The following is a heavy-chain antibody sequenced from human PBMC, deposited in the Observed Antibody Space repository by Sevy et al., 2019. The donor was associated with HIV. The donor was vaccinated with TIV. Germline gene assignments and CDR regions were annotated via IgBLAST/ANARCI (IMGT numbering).Heavy chain of an antibody. V-gene: IGHV3-23*01. CDR1: GFTFSTYA. Sequence: GGSLRLSCAASGFTFSTYAMSWVRQAPGKGLEWVSGISGGGGKTYYADSVKGRITISRDNSKNTRYLQMNSRSAEDKAVYYCAKGPSGEWLLDAVDIWGQGTMVTVSS. J-gene: IGHJ3*02. CDR3: AKGPSGEWLLDAVDI. D-gene: IGHD3-3*01. CDR2: ISGGGGKT.